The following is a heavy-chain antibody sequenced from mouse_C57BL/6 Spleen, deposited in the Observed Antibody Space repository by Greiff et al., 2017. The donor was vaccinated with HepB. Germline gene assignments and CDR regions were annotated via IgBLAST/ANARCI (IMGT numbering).Heavy chain of an antibody. J-gene: IGHJ2*01. V-gene: IGHV1-19*01. D-gene: IGHD1-1*01. CDR3: ARDYYGSSYGDY. Sequence: EVQLQESGPVLVKPGASVKMSCKASGYTFTDYYMNWVKQSHGKSLEWIGVINPYNGGTSYNQKFKGKATLTVDKSSSTAYMELNSLTSEDSAVYYCARDYYGSSYGDYWGQGTTLTVSS. CDR1: GYTFTDYY. CDR2: INPYNGGT.